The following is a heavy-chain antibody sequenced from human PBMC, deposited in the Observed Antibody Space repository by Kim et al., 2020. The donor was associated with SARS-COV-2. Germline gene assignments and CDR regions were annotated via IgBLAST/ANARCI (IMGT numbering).Heavy chain of an antibody. D-gene: IGHD3-3*01. Sequence: GGSLRLSCAASGFDFYAYAMNWIRQAPGRGLEWVSGIVRSSDKYYAESVNGRFTISRDTSNNLVYLQMNSLRVEDTAIYYCAKDRISGDGFWEFDYWGQGLLGTVSS. V-gene: IGHV3-23*01. CDR1: GFDFYAYA. CDR3: AKDRISGDGFWEFDY. CDR2: IVRSSDK. J-gene: IGHJ4*02.